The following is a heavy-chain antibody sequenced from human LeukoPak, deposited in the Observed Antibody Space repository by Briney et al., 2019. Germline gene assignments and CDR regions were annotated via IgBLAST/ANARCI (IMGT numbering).Heavy chain of an antibody. CDR2: ISASGDTT. D-gene: IGHD2-8*02. CDR1: GFTFNYHG. CDR3: AIGSTASGRVY. Sequence: GGSLRLSCAASGFTFNYHGMNWVRQASGKGLEWVSGISASGDTTRYADSVKGRFTISRDNSKNTLYLQMNSLRAEDTALYYCAIGSTASGRVYWGQGTLVTVSS. J-gene: IGHJ4*02. V-gene: IGHV3-23*01.